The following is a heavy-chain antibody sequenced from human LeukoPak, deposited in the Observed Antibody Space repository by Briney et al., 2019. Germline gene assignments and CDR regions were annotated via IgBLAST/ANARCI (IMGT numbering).Heavy chain of an antibody. CDR3: ARALVGNGYYYSSDY. D-gene: IGHD3-22*01. CDR2: IYSGCST. J-gene: IGHJ4*02. CDR1: GFTVSSNY. Sequence: PGGSLRLSCAAFGFTVSSNYMSWVRQAPGKGLEWVSVIYSGCSTYYADSVKGRFTISRDNPKNTLYLQMNSLRAEDTAVYYCARALVGNGYYYSSDYWGQGTLVTVSS. V-gene: IGHV3-53*01.